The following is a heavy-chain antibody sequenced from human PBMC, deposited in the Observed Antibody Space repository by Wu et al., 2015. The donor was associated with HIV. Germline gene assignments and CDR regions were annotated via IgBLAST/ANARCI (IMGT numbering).Heavy chain of an antibody. CDR1: GYTFSQYS. CDR2: ISTYNGNT. CDR3: ATDIRGYNMVAGWFDP. Sequence: QVVLDQSGPVLTQPGTSVKVSCETSGYTFSQYSIHWVRQAPGQRLEWLGWISTYNGNTNYAQKFQGRVTMTTDTSTSTAYMDLRSLRSDDTAVYYCATDIRGYNMVAGWFDPWGQGTLVTVSS. V-gene: IGHV1-18*04. D-gene: IGHD5-18*01. J-gene: IGHJ5*02.